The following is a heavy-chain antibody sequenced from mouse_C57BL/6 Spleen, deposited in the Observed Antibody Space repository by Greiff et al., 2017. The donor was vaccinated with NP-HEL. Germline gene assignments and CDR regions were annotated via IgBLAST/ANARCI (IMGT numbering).Heavy chain of an antibody. D-gene: IGHD2-1*01. CDR3: ARHEVPYGNYDYYAMDY. CDR1: GYTFTEYT. J-gene: IGHJ4*01. CDR2: FYPGSGSI. V-gene: IGHV1-62-2*01. Sequence: QVQLKQSGAELVKPGASVKLSCKASGYTFTEYTIHWVKQRSGQGLEWIGWFYPGSGSIKYNEKFKDKATLTADKSSSTVYMELSRLTSEDSAVYFCARHEVPYGNYDYYAMDYWGQGTSVTVSS.